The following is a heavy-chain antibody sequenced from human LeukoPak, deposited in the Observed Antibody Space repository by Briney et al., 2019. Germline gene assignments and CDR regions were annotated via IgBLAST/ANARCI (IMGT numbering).Heavy chain of an antibody. J-gene: IGHJ4*02. CDR3: AGSPNYAGDFDH. D-gene: IGHD3-16*01. CDR1: GGSISSGGYS. Sequence: PSETLSLTCAVSGGSISSGGYSWSWIRQPPGKGLEWIGYIYHSGSTYHNPSLKSRVTISVDRSKNQFSLKLSSVTAADTAVYYCAGSPNYAGDFDHWGQGTLVTVSS. CDR2: IYHSGST. V-gene: IGHV4-30-2*01.